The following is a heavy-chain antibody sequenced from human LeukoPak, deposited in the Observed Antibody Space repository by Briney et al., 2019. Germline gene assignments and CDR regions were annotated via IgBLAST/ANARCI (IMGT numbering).Heavy chain of an antibody. CDR3: ARDLYRIVVVPHYFDY. J-gene: IGHJ4*02. Sequence: PGGSLRLSCAASGFTFSDYNMRWIRQAPGKGLEWVANIKKDGSEKYYVDSVKGRFTISRDNAKNSLYLQMNSLRAEDTAVYYCARDLYRIVVVPHYFDYWGQGTLVTVSS. CDR2: IKKDGSEK. D-gene: IGHD3-22*01. V-gene: IGHV3-7*01. CDR1: GFTFSDYN.